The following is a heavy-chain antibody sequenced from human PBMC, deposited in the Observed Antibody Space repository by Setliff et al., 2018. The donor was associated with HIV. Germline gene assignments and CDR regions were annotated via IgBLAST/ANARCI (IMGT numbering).Heavy chain of an antibody. CDR1: NGSISSGVSY. V-gene: IGHV4-31*11. D-gene: IGHD3-10*01. J-gene: IGHJ4*02. Sequence: SETLSLTCAVSNGSISSGVSYWSWIRQLPGKGLEWIGYIYYSGSTYYNPSLKSRVTISVDTSKNQFSLKLSSVTAADTAVYYCTRNLYYYASGIHFGVYWGQGTPVTVSS. CDR3: TRNLYYYASGIHFGVY. CDR2: IYYSGST.